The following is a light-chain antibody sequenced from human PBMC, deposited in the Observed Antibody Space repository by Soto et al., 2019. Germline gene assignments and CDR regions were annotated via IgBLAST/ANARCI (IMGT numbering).Light chain of an antibody. CDR1: QSVSTR. J-gene: IGKJ1*01. CDR2: DAS. V-gene: IGKV1-5*02. Sequence: DIQMTQSPSSLSASVGDRVTIICRASQSVSTRLAWYQQKPGKAPKVLIYDASSWAGGVPSRFTGSGSGTEFTLTINSLQPHDFATYYCHQYSVYWTFGQGTKVDIK. CDR3: HQYSVYWT.